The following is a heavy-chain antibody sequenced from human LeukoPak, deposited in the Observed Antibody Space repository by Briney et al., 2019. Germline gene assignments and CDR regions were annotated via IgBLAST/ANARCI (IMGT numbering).Heavy chain of an antibody. D-gene: IGHD3-3*01. J-gene: IGHJ4*02. CDR2: IYYSGST. CDR3: ARGNFWSGYYLYFDY. Sequence: SETLSLTCTVSGGSISSYYWSWIRQPLGKGLEWIGYIYYSGSTNYNPSLKSRVTISVDTSKNQFSLKLSSVTAADTAVYYCARGNFWSGYYLYFDYWGQGTLVTVSS. CDR1: GGSISSYY. V-gene: IGHV4-59*01.